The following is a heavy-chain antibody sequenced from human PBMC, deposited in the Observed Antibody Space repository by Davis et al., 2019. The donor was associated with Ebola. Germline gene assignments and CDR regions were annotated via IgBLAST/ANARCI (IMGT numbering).Heavy chain of an antibody. V-gene: IGHV1-2*02. J-gene: IGHJ4*02. CDR3: ARVRSDGDYGDY. CDR2: INPNSGGT. Sequence: ASVKVSCKASGYTFTGYYMHWVRQAPGQGLEWMGWINPNSGGTNYAQKFQGRVTMTRDTSISTAYMELSRLRSDDTAVYYCARVRSDGDYGDYWGQGTLVTVSS. D-gene: IGHD4-17*01. CDR1: GYTFTGYY.